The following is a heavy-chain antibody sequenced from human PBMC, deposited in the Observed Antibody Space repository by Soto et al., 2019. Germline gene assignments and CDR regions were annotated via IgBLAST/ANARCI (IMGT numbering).Heavy chain of an antibody. Sequence: QVQLVQSGAEVKKPGASVKVSCKASGYTFTSYGISWVRQAPGQGLEWMGWISAYNGNTNYAQKLQDRVPLTLDTSRSTGYRERRSLRSDDTAVYYSPTVSRRRCCPNHKDAFDIWGHGTMVTVSS. CDR2: ISAYNGNT. J-gene: IGHJ3*02. CDR3: PTVSRRRCCPNHKDAFDI. V-gene: IGHV1-18*01. D-gene: IGHD2-15*01. CDR1: GYTFTSYG.